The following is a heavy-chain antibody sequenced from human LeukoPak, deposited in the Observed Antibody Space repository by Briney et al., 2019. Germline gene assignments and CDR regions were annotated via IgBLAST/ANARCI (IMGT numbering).Heavy chain of an antibody. CDR2: IKSKTDGGTT. V-gene: IGHV3-15*01. CDR1: GFTFSNAW. J-gene: IGHJ4*02. CDR3: TTDLSGSYFFDFDY. D-gene: IGHD1-26*01. Sequence: AGGSLRLSCAASGFTFSNAWMSWVRQAQGKGLEWVGRIKSKTDGGTTDYAAPVKGRFTISRDDSKNTLYLQMNSLKTEDTAVYYCTTDLSGSYFFDFDYWGQGTLVSVSS.